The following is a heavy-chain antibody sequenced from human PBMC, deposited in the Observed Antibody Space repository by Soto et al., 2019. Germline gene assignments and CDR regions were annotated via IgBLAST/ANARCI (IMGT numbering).Heavy chain of an antibody. Sequence: SLRLSCAASGFPFNNAGIDGGRQVPGKGLEWVGRVKSKADGGSGDYAAPVKGRFVVSRDDSKDIVYLQMNSLKIEDTGVYYCTTDSRTTLPEIRFDYWGHGTQVTVSS. CDR3: TTDSRTTLPEIRFDY. CDR1: GFPFNNAG. CDR2: VKSKADGGSG. J-gene: IGHJ4*01. V-gene: IGHV3-15*07. D-gene: IGHD1-26*01.